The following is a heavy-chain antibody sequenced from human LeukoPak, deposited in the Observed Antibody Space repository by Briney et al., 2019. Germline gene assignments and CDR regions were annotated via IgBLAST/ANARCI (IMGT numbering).Heavy chain of an antibody. Sequence: SETLSLTCTVSGGSISSNTDYWGWIRQPPGKGLEWIGSIDYSGSTYYNPSLKSRVTISVDTSKNQFSLKLSSVTAADTAVYYCARVEGGYYYGPLDYWGQGTLVTVSS. J-gene: IGHJ4*02. V-gene: IGHV4-39*07. CDR3: ARVEGGYYYGPLDY. D-gene: IGHD3-22*01. CDR1: GGSISSNTDY. CDR2: IDYSGST.